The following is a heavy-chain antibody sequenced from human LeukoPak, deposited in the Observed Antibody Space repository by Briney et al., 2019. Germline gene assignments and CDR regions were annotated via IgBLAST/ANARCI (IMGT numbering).Heavy chain of an antibody. J-gene: IGHJ2*01. Sequence: SETLSLTCTVSGGSISSYYWSWIRQPPGKGPEWIGYIYYSGSTNYNPSLKSRVTISVDTSKNQFSLKLSSVTAADTAVYYCARSWELRWWYFDLWGRGTLVTVSS. CDR1: GGSISSYY. V-gene: IGHV4-59*01. D-gene: IGHD1-26*01. CDR3: ARSWELRWWYFDL. CDR2: IYYSGST.